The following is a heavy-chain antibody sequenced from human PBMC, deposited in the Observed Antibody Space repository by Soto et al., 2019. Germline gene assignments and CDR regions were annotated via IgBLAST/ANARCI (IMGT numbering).Heavy chain of an antibody. D-gene: IGHD3-10*01. Sequence: QVQLVQSGAEVKKPGASVKVSCKASGYTFTSYGFSGVRQAPGQGLEWMGWISGYNGNTNYAQKLQGRVTMNTDTSTRTAYMELRSPRSAVTAMYSCARSGTYYYGLGSPYYYGMDVCGQGITVTVSS. CDR1: GYTFTSYG. J-gene: IGHJ6*02. CDR3: ARSGTYYYGLGSPYYYGMDV. V-gene: IGHV1-18*04. CDR2: ISGYNGNT.